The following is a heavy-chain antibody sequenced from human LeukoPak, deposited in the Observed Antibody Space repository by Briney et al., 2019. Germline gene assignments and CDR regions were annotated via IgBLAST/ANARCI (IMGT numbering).Heavy chain of an antibody. V-gene: IGHV3-30*02. CDR3: AKPVTGPDAFDI. D-gene: IGHD6-19*01. CDR1: GFTFSSYG. Sequence: GGSLRLSCAASGFTFSSYGMHWVRQAPGKGLEWVTFIRYDGSNKYYADSVKGRFTISRDNSKNTLYLQMNSLRPEDTAVYYCAKPVTGPDAFDIWGQGTVVTVSS. CDR2: IRYDGSNK. J-gene: IGHJ3*02.